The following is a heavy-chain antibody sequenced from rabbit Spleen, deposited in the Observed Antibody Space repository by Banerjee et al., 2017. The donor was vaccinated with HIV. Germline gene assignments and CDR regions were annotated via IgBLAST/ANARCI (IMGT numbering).Heavy chain of an antibody. CDR3: ARDAVSGDYIDVYFNL. V-gene: IGHV1S43*01. D-gene: IGHD8-1*01. Sequence: QEQLEESGGGLVTPGGTLTLTCTASGFTISSYHMCWVRQAPGKGLEWIGCSDSGSGAHYASWVNGRFTISRSTSLNTVDLKMTSLTVADTATYFCARDAVSGDYIDVYFNLWGQGTLVTVS. CDR2: SDSGSGA. J-gene: IGHJ4*01. CDR1: GFTISSYH.